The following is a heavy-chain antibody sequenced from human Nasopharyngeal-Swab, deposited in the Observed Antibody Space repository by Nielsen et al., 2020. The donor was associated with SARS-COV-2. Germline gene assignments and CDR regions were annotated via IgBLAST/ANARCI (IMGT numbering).Heavy chain of an antibody. V-gene: IGHV1-2*06. CDR3: ATGAAVAGTPISYYYYYGMDV. CDR2: INPNSGGT. D-gene: IGHD6-19*01. CDR1: GYTFTGYY. Sequence: ASVKVSCKASGYTFTGYYMHWVRQAPGQGLEWMGRINPNSGGTNYAQKFQGRVTMTRDTSISTAYMELSSLRSEDTAVYYCATGAAVAGTPISYYYYYGMDVWGQGTTVTVSS. J-gene: IGHJ6*02.